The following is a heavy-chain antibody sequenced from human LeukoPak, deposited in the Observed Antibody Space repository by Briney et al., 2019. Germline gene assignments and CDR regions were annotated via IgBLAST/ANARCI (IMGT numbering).Heavy chain of an antibody. Sequence: ASVKVSCKASGGTFSSYTITWVRQAPGQGLEWMGASIPIFGTANYAQKFQGRVTITADESTSTAYMELSSVRSKDTAVYYCARGRFGYSYNGYDYYYYMDVWGKGTTVTISS. D-gene: IGHD5-18*01. CDR2: SIPIFGTA. V-gene: IGHV1-69*13. CDR3: ARGRFGYSYNGYDYYYYMDV. J-gene: IGHJ6*03. CDR1: GGTFSSYT.